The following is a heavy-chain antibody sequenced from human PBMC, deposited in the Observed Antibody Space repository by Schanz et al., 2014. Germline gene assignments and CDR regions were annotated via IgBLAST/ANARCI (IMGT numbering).Heavy chain of an antibody. CDR1: GFRFKTYE. J-gene: IGHJ4*02. Sequence: LQLVESGGGVVQPGRSLRLSCAVSGFRFKTYEMNWVRQVRGKGLEWVSSISPSGDTHYLASVKGRFTISRDNTKNTLFLQMNNLRPEDTAMYFCARVGRDYISSSVLDSLHYWGQGSLVTVS. CDR2: ISPSGDT. CDR3: ARVGRDYISSSVLDSLHY. D-gene: IGHD6-6*01. V-gene: IGHV3-13*01.